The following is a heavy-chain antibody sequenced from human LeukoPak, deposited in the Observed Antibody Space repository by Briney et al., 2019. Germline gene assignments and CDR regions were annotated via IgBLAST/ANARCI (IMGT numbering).Heavy chain of an antibody. CDR3: ARVGSSSSSDY. V-gene: IGHV3-21*01. CDR1: GFTFSSYG. Sequence: GGSLRLSCAASGFTFSSYGMHWVRQAPGKGLEWVSSISSSSSYIYYADSVKGRFTISRDNAKNSLYLQMNSLRAEDTAVYYCARVGSSSSSDYWGQGTLVTVSS. J-gene: IGHJ4*02. D-gene: IGHD6-6*01. CDR2: ISSSSSYI.